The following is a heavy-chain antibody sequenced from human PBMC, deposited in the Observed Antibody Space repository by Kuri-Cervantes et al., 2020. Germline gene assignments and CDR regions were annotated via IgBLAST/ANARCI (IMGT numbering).Heavy chain of an antibody. CDR3: ARTNDAFDI. J-gene: IGHJ3*02. Sequence: GSLRLSCTVSGGSMSSYYWSWIRQPPGKGLEWIGNIYYSGITNYSPSLKSRATISVDMSKNQFSLKLSSVTAADTAVYYCARTNDAFDIWGQGTMVTVSS. CDR1: GGSMSSYY. CDR2: IYYSGIT. V-gene: IGHV4-59*01.